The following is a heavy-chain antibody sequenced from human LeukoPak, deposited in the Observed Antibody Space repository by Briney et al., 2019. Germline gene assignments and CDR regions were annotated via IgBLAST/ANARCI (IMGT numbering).Heavy chain of an antibody. CDR1: GGSFSGYY. D-gene: IGHD3-22*01. Sequence: SETLSLTCAVCGGSFSGYYWSWIRQPPGKGLEWIGEINHSGSTNYNPSLKSRVTISVDTSKNQFSLKLSSVTAADTAVNYCARVPTYYYDSSGPNYFGYWGQGTLVTVSS. CDR3: ARVPTYYYDSSGPNYFGY. CDR2: INHSGST. J-gene: IGHJ4*02. V-gene: IGHV4-34*01.